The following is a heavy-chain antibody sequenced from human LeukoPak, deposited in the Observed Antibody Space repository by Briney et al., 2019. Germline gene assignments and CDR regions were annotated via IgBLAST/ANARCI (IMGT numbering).Heavy chain of an antibody. CDR1: GYTFTGYY. Sequence: ASVKVSCKASGYTFTGYYMHWVRQAPGQGLEWMGWINPNSGGTNYAQKFQGRVTMTRDTSISTAYMELSRLRSDDTAVYYCAREPHLERGLVQGGDYWGQGTLVTVSS. CDR3: AREPHLERGLVQGGDY. V-gene: IGHV1-2*02. CDR2: INPNSGGT. D-gene: IGHD6-19*01. J-gene: IGHJ4*02.